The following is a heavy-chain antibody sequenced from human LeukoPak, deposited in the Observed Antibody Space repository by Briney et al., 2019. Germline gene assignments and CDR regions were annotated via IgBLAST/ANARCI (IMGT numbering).Heavy chain of an antibody. J-gene: IGHJ4*02. CDR2: ISSSGNTI. CDR3: ARGVSYYFDY. CDR1: GFIFSNYW. Sequence: GGSLRLSCAASGFIFSNYWMNWVRQAPGKGLEWVSYISSSGNTIYYADSVKGRFTISRDNAKSSLYLQMNSLRAEDTAVYYCARGVSYYFDYWGQGTLVTVSS. V-gene: IGHV3-48*04. D-gene: IGHD2/OR15-2a*01.